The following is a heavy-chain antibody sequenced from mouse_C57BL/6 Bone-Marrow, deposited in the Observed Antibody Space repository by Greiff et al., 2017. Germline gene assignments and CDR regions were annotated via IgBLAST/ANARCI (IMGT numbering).Heavy chain of an antibody. CDR2: INYDGSST. CDR1: GFTFSDYY. J-gene: IGHJ4*01. V-gene: IGHV5-16*01. CDR3: ARAGTGNYYAMDY. Sequence: EVQLVESEGGLVQPGSSIKLSCTASGFTFSDYYMAWVRQVPEKGLEWVANINYDGSSTYYLDSLKSRFIISRDNAKNILYLQMSSLKSENTATYYCARAGTGNYYAMDYWGQGTSLTVSS. D-gene: IGHD4-1*01.